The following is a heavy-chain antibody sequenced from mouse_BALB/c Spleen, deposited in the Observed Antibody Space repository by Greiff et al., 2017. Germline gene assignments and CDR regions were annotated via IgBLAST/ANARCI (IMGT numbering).Heavy chain of an antibody. J-gene: IGHJ4*01. D-gene: IGHD1-1*01. CDR2: INPSTGYT. CDR3: ARYGPHYAMDY. V-gene: IGHV1-7*01. Sequence: QVQLQQSGAELAKPGASVKMSCKASGYTFTSYWMHWVKQRPGQGLEWIGYINPSTGYTEYNQKFKDKATLTADKSSSTAYMQLSSLTSEDSAVYYCARYGPHYAMDYWGQGTSVTVSS. CDR1: GYTFTSYW.